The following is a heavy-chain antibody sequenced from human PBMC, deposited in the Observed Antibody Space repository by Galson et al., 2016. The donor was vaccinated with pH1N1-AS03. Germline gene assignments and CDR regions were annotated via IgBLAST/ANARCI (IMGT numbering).Heavy chain of an antibody. V-gene: IGHV3-11*01. CDR1: GFPFSDYH. CDR3: ARGPRRVVGTLLKYFGMDV. Sequence: LRLSCAASGFPFSDYHMSWIRQAPGKGLEWLSYISVASTAIYYADSVKGRFTISRDNARNSLYLQMNSLRAEDTAVYYCARGPRRVVGTLLKYFGMDVWGQGTTVTVSS. D-gene: IGHD2-21*02. J-gene: IGHJ6*02. CDR2: ISVASTAI.